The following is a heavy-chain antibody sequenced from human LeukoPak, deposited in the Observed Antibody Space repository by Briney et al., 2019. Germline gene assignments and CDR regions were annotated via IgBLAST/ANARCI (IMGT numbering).Heavy chain of an antibody. V-gene: IGHV1-2*02. Sequence: ASVKVSCKASGYTFTGYYMHWVRQAPGQGLEWMGWINPNSGGTNYAQKFQGRGTMTRDTSISTAYMELSRLRSDDTAVYYCATIGGYYYYGMDVWGQGTTVTVSS. CDR1: GYTFTGYY. CDR2: INPNSGGT. CDR3: ATIGGYYYYGMDV. D-gene: IGHD1-26*01. J-gene: IGHJ6*02.